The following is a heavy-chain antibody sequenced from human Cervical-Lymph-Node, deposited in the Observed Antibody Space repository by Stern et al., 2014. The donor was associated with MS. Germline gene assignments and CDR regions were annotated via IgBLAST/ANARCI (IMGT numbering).Heavy chain of an antibody. Sequence: QVKLVQSGAEVKKPGASVKVSCKASGYTFSSYAMHWVRQAPGQRLEWMGWIIAGNGNTKYSQNFQGRVPINRDTSASTAYMELSSLRSEDTAVYYCARSYDFPIFDSWGQGTLVTVSS. CDR3: ARSYDFPIFDS. D-gene: IGHD3-3*01. V-gene: IGHV1-3*01. CDR2: IIAGNGNT. CDR1: GYTFSSYA. J-gene: IGHJ4*02.